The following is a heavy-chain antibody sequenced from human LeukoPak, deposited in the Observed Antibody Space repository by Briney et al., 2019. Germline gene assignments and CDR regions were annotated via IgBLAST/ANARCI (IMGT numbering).Heavy chain of an antibody. Sequence: PSETLSLTCTVSGGSISSYYWSWIRQPPGKGLEWIGYIYYSGSTNYNPSLKSRVTISVDTSKNQFSLKLSSVTAAGTAVYYCARQGITMVRGVMSANSFDYWGQGTLVTVSS. CDR1: GGSISSYY. J-gene: IGHJ4*02. CDR3: ARQGITMVRGVMSANSFDY. CDR2: IYYSGST. D-gene: IGHD3-10*01. V-gene: IGHV4-59*08.